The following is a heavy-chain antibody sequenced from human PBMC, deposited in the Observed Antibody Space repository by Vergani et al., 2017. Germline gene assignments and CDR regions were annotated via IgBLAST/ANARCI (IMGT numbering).Heavy chain of an antibody. Sequence: VQLVESGGGLVQPGGSLRLSCSASGFTFSSYAMHWVRQAPGKGLEYVSAISSNGGSTHYADSVKGRFTISRDNSKNTLYLQMNSLRAEDTAVYYCARVVANWNDGPDAFDIWGQGTMVTVSS. J-gene: IGHJ3*02. CDR3: ARVVANWNDGPDAFDI. CDR2: ISSNGGST. D-gene: IGHD1-1*01. CDR1: GFTFSSYA. V-gene: IGHV3-64*04.